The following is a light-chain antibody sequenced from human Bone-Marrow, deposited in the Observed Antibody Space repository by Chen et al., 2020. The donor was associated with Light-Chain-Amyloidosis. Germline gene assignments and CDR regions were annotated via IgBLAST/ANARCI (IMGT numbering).Light chain of an antibody. CDR2: EVT. Sequence: QSALTQPASVSGSPGQSIPNSCTGTSSDVGGDNHVSWYQQHPDKAPKLMIYEVTNRPSWVPDRFSGSKSDNTASLTISGLQTEDEADYFCSSYTITNTLVFGSGTRVTVL. J-gene: IGLJ1*01. V-gene: IGLV2-14*01. CDR3: SSYTITNTLV. CDR1: SSDVGGDNH.